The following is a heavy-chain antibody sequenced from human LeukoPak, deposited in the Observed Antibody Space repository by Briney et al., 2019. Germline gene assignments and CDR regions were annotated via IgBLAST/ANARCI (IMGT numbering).Heavy chain of an antibody. CDR2: ISYDGSNK. D-gene: IGHD3-16*02. CDR3: ARDGPHDYVWGSYHYYYYGMDV. J-gene: IGHJ6*02. Sequence: GGSLRLSCAASGFTFSSYAMHWVRQAPGKGLEWVAVISYDGSNKYYADSVKGRFTISRDNSKNTLYLQMNSLRAEDTAVYYCARDGPHDYVWGSYHYYYYGMDVWGQGTTVTVSS. CDR1: GFTFSSYA. V-gene: IGHV3-30-3*01.